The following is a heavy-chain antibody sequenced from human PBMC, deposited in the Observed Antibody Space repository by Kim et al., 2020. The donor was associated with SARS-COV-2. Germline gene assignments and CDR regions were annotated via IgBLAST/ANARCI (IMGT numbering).Heavy chain of an antibody. J-gene: IGHJ3*02. CDR3: ARVRYSSSSDVEGAFDI. CDR2: IWYDGSNK. D-gene: IGHD6-6*01. CDR1: GFTFSSYG. V-gene: IGHV3-33*01. Sequence: GGSLRLSCAASGFTFSSYGMHWVRQAPGKGLEWVAVIWYDGSNKYYADSVKGRFTISRDNSKNTLYLQMNSLRAEDTAVYYCARVRYSSSSDVEGAFDIWGQGTMVTVSS.